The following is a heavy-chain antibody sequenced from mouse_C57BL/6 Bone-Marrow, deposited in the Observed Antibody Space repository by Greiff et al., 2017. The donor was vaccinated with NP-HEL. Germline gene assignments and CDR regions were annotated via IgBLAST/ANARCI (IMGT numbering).Heavy chain of an antibody. J-gene: IGHJ1*03. D-gene: IGHD2-5*01. Sequence: QVQLKESGAELVKPGASVKLSCKASGYTFTEYTIHWVKQRSGQGLEWIGWFYPGRGSIKYNEKFKDKATLTADKSSSTVYMELSRLTSEDSAVYFCARHENYSNEEDWDFDVWGTGTTVTVSS. CDR1: GYTFTEYT. CDR3: ARHENYSNEEDWDFDV. V-gene: IGHV1-62-2*01. CDR2: FYPGRGSI.